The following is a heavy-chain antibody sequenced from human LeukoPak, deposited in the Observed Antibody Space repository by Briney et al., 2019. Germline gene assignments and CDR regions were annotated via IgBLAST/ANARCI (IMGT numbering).Heavy chain of an antibody. D-gene: IGHD6-25*01. CDR1: GYTFTSYY. CDR3: ARRADYYYHGMDV. J-gene: IGHJ6*02. CDR2: INPSGGST. Sequence: ASVKVSCKASGYTFTSYYMHWVRQAPGQGLDWMGIINPSGGSTTYAQKFQGRVTMTMDTSTSTVYMELSSLRSEDTAEYYCARRADYYYHGMDVWGQGTTVTVSS. V-gene: IGHV1-46*01.